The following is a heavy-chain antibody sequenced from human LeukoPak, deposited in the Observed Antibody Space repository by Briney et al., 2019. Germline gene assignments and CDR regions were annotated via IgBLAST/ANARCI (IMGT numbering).Heavy chain of an antibody. Sequence: PGGSLRLSCAASGFTFSSYGMHWVRQAPGKGLEWVAFIRYDGSNKYYADSVKGRFTISRDNSKNTLYLQMNSLRAEDTAVYYCAVVPAASVRSINEFDYWGQGTLVTVSS. V-gene: IGHV3-30*02. J-gene: IGHJ4*02. CDR1: GFTFSSYG. CDR2: IRYDGSNK. CDR3: AVVPAASVRSINEFDY. D-gene: IGHD2-2*01.